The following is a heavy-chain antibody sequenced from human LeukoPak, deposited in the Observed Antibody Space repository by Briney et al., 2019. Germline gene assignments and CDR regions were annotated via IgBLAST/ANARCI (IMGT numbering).Heavy chain of an antibody. CDR2: IYYTGGT. Sequence: SETLSLTCTVSGGSISGYYWSWIRQSPGRGLEWIGYIYYTGGTAYNPSLRSRFSISVDTSKNQFSLKLNSVTAADTAVYYCARYSSGWSGAAYDIWGQGTLVTVSS. D-gene: IGHD6-19*01. CDR3: ARYSSGWSGAAYDI. CDR1: GGSISGYY. V-gene: IGHV4-59*08. J-gene: IGHJ3*02.